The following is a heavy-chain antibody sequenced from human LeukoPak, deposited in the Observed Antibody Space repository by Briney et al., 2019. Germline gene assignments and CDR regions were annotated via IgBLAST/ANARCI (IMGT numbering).Heavy chain of an antibody. D-gene: IGHD2/OR15-2a*01. Sequence: SETLSLTCTVSGYSISSGYYWGWIRQPPGKGPEWIGSIYRSGSTYYNPSLKNRVTISVDTSKNLFSLKLTSVTAADAAVYYCARDMVAIRIIDFLEGFDYWGQGTLVSVSS. CDR2: IYRSGST. V-gene: IGHV4-38-2*02. J-gene: IGHJ4*02. CDR1: GYSISSGYY. CDR3: ARDMVAIRIIDFLEGFDY.